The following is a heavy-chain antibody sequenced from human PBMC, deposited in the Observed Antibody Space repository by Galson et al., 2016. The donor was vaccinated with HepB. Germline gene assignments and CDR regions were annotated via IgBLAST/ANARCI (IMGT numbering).Heavy chain of an antibody. J-gene: IGHJ4*02. CDR1: EFTFSTYG. Sequence: SLRLSCAASEFTFSTYGMHWVRQAPGKGLEWVALIWHDGSNKYYADSVKGRFTISRDNPKNTLYLQMNSLNVEDTAVYYCAREMRVAAAAAFDFWGRGTLVTVAS. V-gene: IGHV3-33*01. CDR2: IWHDGSNK. D-gene: IGHD6-13*01. CDR3: AREMRVAAAAAFDF.